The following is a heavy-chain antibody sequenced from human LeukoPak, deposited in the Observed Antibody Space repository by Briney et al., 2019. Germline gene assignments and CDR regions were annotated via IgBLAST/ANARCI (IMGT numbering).Heavy chain of an antibody. J-gene: IGHJ4*02. V-gene: IGHV3-23*01. CDR2: ISGSGGST. CDR1: GFTFSSHA. CDR3: AKAPFAYCGGDCYGDY. D-gene: IGHD2-21*01. Sequence: PGGSLRLSCAASGFTFSSHAMSWVRQAPGKGLEWVSGISGSGGSTYYADSVKGRFTISRDNSKNTLYLQMNSLRAEDTAVYYCAKAPFAYCGGDCYGDYWGQGTLVTVSS.